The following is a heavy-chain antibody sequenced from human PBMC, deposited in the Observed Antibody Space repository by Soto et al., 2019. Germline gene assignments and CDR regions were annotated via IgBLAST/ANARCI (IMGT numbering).Heavy chain of an antibody. CDR2: IKQDGSEK. CDR1: GFTFSSYW. CDR3: AREGSSWYQYNWFDP. Sequence: GGSLRLSCAASGFTFSSYWMSWVRQAPGKGLEWVANIKQDGSEKYYVDSVKGRFTISRDNAKNSLYLQMNSLRAEDTAVYYCAREGSSWYQYNWFDPWGQGXLVTVSS. V-gene: IGHV3-7*01. D-gene: IGHD6-13*01. J-gene: IGHJ5*02.